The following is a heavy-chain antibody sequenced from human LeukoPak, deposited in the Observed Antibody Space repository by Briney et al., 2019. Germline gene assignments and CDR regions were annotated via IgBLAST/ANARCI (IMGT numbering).Heavy chain of an antibody. J-gene: IGHJ4*02. CDR1: CGSISSSGYY. D-gene: IGHD3-22*01. CDR3: AREDYYVSSGYLDY. Sequence: SQTLSLTCTVSCGSISSSGYYWSWLRQHPGKGLEWIGYIYYSGTTYYNPSLKSRVTISVDTSKNQFSLKLFSVTAADTAVYYCAREDYYVSSGYLDYWGQGTLVTVSS. CDR2: IYYSGTT. V-gene: IGHV4-31*03.